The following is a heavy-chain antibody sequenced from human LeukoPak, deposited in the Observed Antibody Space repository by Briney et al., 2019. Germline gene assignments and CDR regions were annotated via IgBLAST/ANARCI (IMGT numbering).Heavy chain of an antibody. Sequence: GGSLRLSCAAPGFTFSSYSMNWVRQAPGKGLEWVSSISSSSSYIYYAVSVKGRFTISRDNAKNSLYLQMNSLRAEDTAVYYCARASMITFGGVIVYWGKGTLVTVSS. CDR1: GFTFSSYS. J-gene: IGHJ4*02. CDR3: ARASMITFGGVIVY. CDR2: ISSSSSYI. V-gene: IGHV3-21*01. D-gene: IGHD3-16*02.